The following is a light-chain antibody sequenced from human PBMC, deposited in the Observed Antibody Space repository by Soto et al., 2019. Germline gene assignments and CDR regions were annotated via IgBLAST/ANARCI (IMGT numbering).Light chain of an antibody. CDR1: SSNIGSNT. CDR3: AAWDDSLNGPV. Sequence: QSVMTQPPSASGTPGQRVTISCSGSSSNIGSNTVNWYQQLPGTAPKLLIYTDNRRPSGVPDRFSGSKSGTSASLAISGLHSEDEADFYCAAWDDSLNGPVFGGGTKLTVL. CDR2: TDN. J-gene: IGLJ2*01. V-gene: IGLV1-44*01.